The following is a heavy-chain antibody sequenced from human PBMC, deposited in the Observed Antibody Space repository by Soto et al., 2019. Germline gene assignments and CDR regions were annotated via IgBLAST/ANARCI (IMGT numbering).Heavy chain of an antibody. V-gene: IGHV1-18*01. J-gene: IGHJ5*02. CDR1: GYTFTSYG. Sequence: ASVKVSCKASGYTFTSYGISWVRQAPGQGLEWMGWISAYNGNTNYAQKLQGRVTMTTDTSTSTVYMELRSLRSDDTAVYYCARVRWGPNNSDSSGYGNWFDPWGQGTLVTVSS. CDR3: ARVRWGPNNSDSSGYGNWFDP. CDR2: ISAYNGNT. D-gene: IGHD3-22*01.